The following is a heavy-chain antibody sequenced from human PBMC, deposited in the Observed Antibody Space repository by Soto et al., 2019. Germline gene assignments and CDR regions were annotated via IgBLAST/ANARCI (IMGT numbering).Heavy chain of an antibody. Sequence: VQLVQSGAEVKKPGSSVKVSCKASGDSFSTFDFTWVRQAPGQGLEWMGGIIPIFGTANYAQKFEGRVTITADESTSTAYMELSSLRSEDTAVYYCARQLREAAGNFDYWGQGTLVTVSS. CDR1: GDSFSTFD. CDR2: IIPIFGTA. CDR3: ARQLREAAGNFDY. D-gene: IGHD6-13*01. J-gene: IGHJ4*02. V-gene: IGHV1-69*01.